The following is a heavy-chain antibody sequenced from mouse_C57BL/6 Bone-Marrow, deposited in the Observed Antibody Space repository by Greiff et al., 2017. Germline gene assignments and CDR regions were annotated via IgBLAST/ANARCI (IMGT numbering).Heavy chain of an antibody. V-gene: IGHV5-6*01. CDR1: GFTFSSYG. J-gene: IGHJ3*01. Sequence: EVQLVESGGDLVKPGGSLKLSCAASGFTFSSYGMSWVRQTPDKRLEWVATISSGGSYTYYPDSVKGRFTISRDNAKNTLYLQMSSLKSEDTAMYYGARPYGSSLAWFAYWGQGTLATVSA. CDR2: ISSGGSYT. CDR3: ARPYGSSLAWFAY. D-gene: IGHD1-1*01.